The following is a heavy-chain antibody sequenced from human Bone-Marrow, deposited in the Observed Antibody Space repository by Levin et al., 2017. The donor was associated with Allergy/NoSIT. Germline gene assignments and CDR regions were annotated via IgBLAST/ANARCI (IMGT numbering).Heavy chain of an antibody. Sequence: AGGSLRLSCAVYGGSFSGYYWSWIRQPPGKGLEWIGEINHSGSTNYNPSLKSRVTISVDTSKNQFSLKLSSVTAADTAVYYCARKIRAAPGGYFDYWGQGTLVTVSS. CDR1: GGSFSGYY. D-gene: IGHD2-2*01. J-gene: IGHJ4*02. CDR2: INHSGST. CDR3: ARKIRAAPGGYFDY. V-gene: IGHV4-34*01.